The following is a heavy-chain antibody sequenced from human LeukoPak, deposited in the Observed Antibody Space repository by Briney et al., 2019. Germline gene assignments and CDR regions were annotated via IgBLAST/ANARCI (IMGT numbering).Heavy chain of an antibody. V-gene: IGHV4-39*01. CDR2: IFYSGST. Sequence: SETLSLTCTVSGGSISSSSYYWGWIRQPPGRGLEWIGNIFYSGSTYYTPSLKSRVTISVDTSKNQISLKLSSVTAADTAVYYCARHSMVRGVPEHYGMDVWGQGTTVTVSS. J-gene: IGHJ6*02. CDR3: ARHSMVRGVPEHYGMDV. D-gene: IGHD3-10*01. CDR1: GGSISSSSYY.